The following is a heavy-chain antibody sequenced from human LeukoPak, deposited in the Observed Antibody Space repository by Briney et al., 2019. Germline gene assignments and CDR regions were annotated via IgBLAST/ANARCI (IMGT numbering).Heavy chain of an antibody. CDR2: ISWNSGSI. CDR3: ACTRGGGWYGVDY. Sequence: GGSLRLSCGASGFTFDDYAMHWVRQAPGKGLEWVSGISWNSGSIGYADSVKGRFTISRDNAKNSLYLQMNSLRAEDTALYYCACTRGGGWYGVDYWGQGTLVTVSS. V-gene: IGHV3-9*01. D-gene: IGHD6-19*01. CDR1: GFTFDDYA. J-gene: IGHJ4*02.